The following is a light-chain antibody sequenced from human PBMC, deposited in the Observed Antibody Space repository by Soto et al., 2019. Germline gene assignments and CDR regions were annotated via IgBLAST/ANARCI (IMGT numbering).Light chain of an antibody. Sequence: QMTQTDCTSSASVGDSVSISSRASQSISSYLNWYQQKTGKAPKLLIYAASSLQSGVPSRFSGSGPGTDFTLTMSSLHPEEFATYNCEQDYTDPRTFGQGTKVDI. CDR2: AAS. CDR1: QSISSY. J-gene: IGKJ1*01. CDR3: EQDYTDPRT. V-gene: IGKV1-39*01.